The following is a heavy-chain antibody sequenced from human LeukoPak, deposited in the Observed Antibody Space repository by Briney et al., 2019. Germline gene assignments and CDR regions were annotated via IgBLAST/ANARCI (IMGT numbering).Heavy chain of an antibody. V-gene: IGHV3-21*01. CDR1: GFTFSSYS. Sequence: GGSLRLSCAASGFTFSSYSMNWVRQAPGKGLEWVSSISSSSSYIYYADSVKGRFTISRDNAKNSLYLQMNSLRAEDTAVYYCARDTMRSSAFDIWGQGTMVTVSS. D-gene: IGHD3-3*01. J-gene: IGHJ3*02. CDR2: ISSSSSYI. CDR3: ARDTMRSSAFDI.